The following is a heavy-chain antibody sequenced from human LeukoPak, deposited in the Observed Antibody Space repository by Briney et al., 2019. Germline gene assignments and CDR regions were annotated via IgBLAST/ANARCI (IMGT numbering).Heavy chain of an antibody. D-gene: IGHD6-13*01. CDR2: ISAYNGNT. CDR1: GYTFTSYG. CDR3: ARASSIAAAYYYGMDV. Sequence: ASVKVSCKASGYTFTSYGISWVRQTPGQGLEWMGWISAYNGNTNYAQKLQGRVTMTTDTSTSTAYMELRSLRSDDTAVYYCARASSIAAAYYYGMDVWGQGTTVTVSS. J-gene: IGHJ6*02. V-gene: IGHV1-18*01.